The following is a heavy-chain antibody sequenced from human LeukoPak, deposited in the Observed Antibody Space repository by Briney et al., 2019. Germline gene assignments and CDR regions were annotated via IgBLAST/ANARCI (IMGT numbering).Heavy chain of an antibody. CDR2: ISYDGSNK. CDR3: ANLEIRDSGLDY. CDR1: GFTFSSYA. J-gene: IGHJ4*02. Sequence: GGSLRLSCAASGFTFSSYAMHWVRQAPGKGLEWVAVISYDGSNKYYADSVKGRFTISRDNSKNTLYLQMNSLRAEDTAVYYCANLEIRDSGLDYWGQGTLVTVS. V-gene: IGHV3-30*04. D-gene: IGHD3-3*01.